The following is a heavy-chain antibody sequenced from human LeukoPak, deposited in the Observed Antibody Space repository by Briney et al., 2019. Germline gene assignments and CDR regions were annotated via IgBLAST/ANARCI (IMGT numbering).Heavy chain of an antibody. D-gene: IGHD3-3*01. CDR3: ATPIYDFWSGYYQSYGMDV. V-gene: IGHV1-24*01. CDR2: FDPEDGET. CDR1: GYTLTELS. J-gene: IGHJ6*02. Sequence: ASVTVSCTVSGYTLTELSMHWVRQAPGKGLEWMGGFDPEDGETIYAQKFQGRVTMTEDTSTDTAYMELSSLRSEDTAVYYCATPIYDFWSGYYQSYGMDVWGQGTTVTVSS.